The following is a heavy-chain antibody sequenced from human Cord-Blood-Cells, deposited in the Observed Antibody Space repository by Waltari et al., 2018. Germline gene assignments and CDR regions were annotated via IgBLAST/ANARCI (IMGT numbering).Heavy chain of an antibody. Sequence: QVQLQQWGAGPLKPSETLSLTCAVLGGSFSGYYWSWIRQPQRNGLEWIGEINHSGSTNYNPSLKSRVTISVDTSKNQFSLKLSSVTAADTAVYYCARGLITMVQGVMSYYGMNVWGQGTTVTVSS. D-gene: IGHD3-10*01. CDR3: ARGLITMVQGVMSYYGMNV. V-gene: IGHV4-34*01. J-gene: IGHJ6*02. CDR1: GGSFSGYY. CDR2: INHSGST.